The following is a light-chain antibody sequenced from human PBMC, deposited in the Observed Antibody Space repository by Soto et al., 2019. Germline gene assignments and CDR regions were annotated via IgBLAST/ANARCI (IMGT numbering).Light chain of an antibody. CDR2: DVS. CDR3: SSYTSSSTSVL. CDR1: SSDVGGYNY. Sequence: QSALTQPASVSGSPGQSITISCTGISSDVGGYNYVSWYQQHPGKAPKLMIYDVSNRPSGVSNRFSGSKSGNTASLTISGLQAEDEADYYCSSYTSSSTSVLFGGGTKLTVL. V-gene: IGLV2-14*01. J-gene: IGLJ2*01.